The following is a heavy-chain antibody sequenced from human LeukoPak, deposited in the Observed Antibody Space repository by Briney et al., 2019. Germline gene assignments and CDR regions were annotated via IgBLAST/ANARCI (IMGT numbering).Heavy chain of an antibody. CDR3: ARDFAVTTAYYYGVDV. CDR2: IYYSGTT. V-gene: IGHV4-59*01. CDR1: GGSISSSY. D-gene: IGHD4-17*01. J-gene: IGHJ6*02. Sequence: PSETLSLTCTVSGGSISSSYWSWIRQPPGKGLEWIGYIYYSGTTDYNLSLRSRVTISVDTPKNQFSLKLSSVTAADTAVYYCARDFAVTTAYYYGVDVWGQGITVTVSS.